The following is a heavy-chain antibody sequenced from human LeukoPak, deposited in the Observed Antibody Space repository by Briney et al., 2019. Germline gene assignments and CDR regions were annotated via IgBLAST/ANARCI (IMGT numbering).Heavy chain of an antibody. D-gene: IGHD3-10*01. Sequence: PSETLSLTCSVSGVSISSYYWNWIRQPAGKGLEWIGRIYSSGSTNYNPSLKSRVTMSIDTSMNQFSLKLTSVTAADTAVDYCARVGSWFDPWGQGTLVTVSS. CDR3: ARVGSWFDP. J-gene: IGHJ5*02. V-gene: IGHV4-4*07. CDR1: GVSISSYY. CDR2: IYSSGST.